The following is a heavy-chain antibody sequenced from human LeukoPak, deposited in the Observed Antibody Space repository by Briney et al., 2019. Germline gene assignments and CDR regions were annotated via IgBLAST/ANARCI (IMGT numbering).Heavy chain of an antibody. CDR2: ISSSGSTI. V-gene: IGHV3-48*03. J-gene: IGHJ6*04. D-gene: IGHD3-10*02. Sequence: GGSLRLSCAASGFTFSSYEMNWVRQAPGKGLEWVSYISSSGSTIYYADSVKGRFTISRDNAKNSLYLQMNSLRAEDTAVYYCAELGITMIGGVWGKGTTVTICS. CDR1: GFTFSSYE. CDR3: AELGITMIGGV.